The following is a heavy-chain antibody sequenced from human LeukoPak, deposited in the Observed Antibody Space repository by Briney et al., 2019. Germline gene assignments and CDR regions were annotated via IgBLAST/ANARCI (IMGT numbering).Heavy chain of an antibody. V-gene: IGHV3-20*04. J-gene: IGHJ4*02. Sequence: GGSLRLSCAASGFTFSDYYMSWIRQAPGKGLEWVSGINWNGGSTGYADSVKGRFTISRDNAKNSLYLQMNGLRAEDTALYYCASGGIYYGAAFDFWGQGSLVTVSA. CDR1: GFTFSDYY. CDR2: INWNGGST. D-gene: IGHD1-26*01. CDR3: ASGGIYYGAAFDF.